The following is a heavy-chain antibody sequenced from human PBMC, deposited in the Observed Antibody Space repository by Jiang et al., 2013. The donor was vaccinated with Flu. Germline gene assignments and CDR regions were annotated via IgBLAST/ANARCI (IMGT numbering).Heavy chain of an antibody. J-gene: IGHJ4*02. V-gene: IGHV4-34*01. CDR1: GGSFSGYY. Sequence: LLKPSETLSLTCAVYGGSFSGYYWSWIRQPPGKGLEWIGEINHSGSTNYNPSLKSRVTISVDTSKNQFSLKLSSVTAADTAVYYCARGHYDILTGYYKKGTHLDYWGQGTLVTVSS. CDR2: INHSGST. CDR3: ARGHYDILTGYYKKGTHLDY. D-gene: IGHD3-9*01.